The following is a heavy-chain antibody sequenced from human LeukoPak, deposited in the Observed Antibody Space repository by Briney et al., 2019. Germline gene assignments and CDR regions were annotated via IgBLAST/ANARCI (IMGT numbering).Heavy chain of an antibody. CDR3: ARGGRIAAAGTGRGSNWFDP. J-gene: IGHJ5*02. CDR1: GGSISSGSYY. CDR2: IYYSGST. V-gene: IGHV4-61*01. D-gene: IGHD6-13*01. Sequence: SQTLSLTCTVSGGSISSGSYYWSWIRQPPGKGLEWIGYIYYSGSTNYNPSLKSRVTISVDTSKNQFSLKLSSVTAADTAVYYCARGGRIAAAGTGRGSNWFDPWGQGTLVTVSS.